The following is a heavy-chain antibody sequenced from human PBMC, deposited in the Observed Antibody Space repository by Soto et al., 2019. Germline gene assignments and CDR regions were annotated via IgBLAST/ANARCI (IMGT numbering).Heavy chain of an antibody. CDR2: IYYSGNT. V-gene: IGHV4-39*01. D-gene: IGHD3-10*01. J-gene: IGHJ5*02. Sequence: SETLSLTCTVSGGSIYRSSYYWGWIRQPPGKGLEWIGSIYYSGNTYYNPSLKSRVTISLDTSKNQFSLKLSSVTAADTAVYYCARPQGSTSMYHWLDPWGQGTLVTVSS. CDR3: ARPQGSTSMYHWLDP. CDR1: GGSIYRSSYY.